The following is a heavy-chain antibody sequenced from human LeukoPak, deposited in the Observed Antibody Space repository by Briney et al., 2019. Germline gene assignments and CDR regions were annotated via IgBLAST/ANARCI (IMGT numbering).Heavy chain of an antibody. V-gene: IGHV1-46*01. CDR3: ARDLSIYDSSGYYAI. J-gene: IGHJ4*02. CDR1: GYTFTSYY. CDR2: INPSGGST. Sequence: GASVKVSCKASGYTFTSYYMHWVRQAPGQGLEWMGIINPSGGSTSYAQKFQGRVTMTRDMSTSTVYMELSSLRSEDTAVYYCARDLSIYDSSGYYAIWGQGTLVTVSS. D-gene: IGHD3-22*01.